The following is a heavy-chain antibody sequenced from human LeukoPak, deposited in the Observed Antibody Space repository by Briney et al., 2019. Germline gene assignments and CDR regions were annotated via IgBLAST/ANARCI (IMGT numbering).Heavy chain of an antibody. CDR2: VSHSGTT. D-gene: IGHD5-24*01. CDR3: ARVGGWLQLKRWGFDY. V-gene: IGHV4-34*01. J-gene: IGHJ4*02. Sequence: SETLSLTCAVYGGSLRSYYWSWIRQSPGKGLEWIGEVSHSGTTTYNPSLKGRVIISMDTSKRQFSLKVTSVIAADTAIYYCARVGGWLQLKRWGFDYWGQGTPVTVSS. CDR1: GGSLRSYY.